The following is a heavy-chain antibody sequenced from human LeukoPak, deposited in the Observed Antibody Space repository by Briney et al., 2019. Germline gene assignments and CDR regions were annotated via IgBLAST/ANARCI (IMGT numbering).Heavy chain of an antibody. CDR2: ISSSGSTI. Sequence: GGSLRLSCAASGFTFSDYYMSWIRQAPGKGLEWVSYISSSGSTIYYADSVKGRFTISRDNAKNSLYLQMNSLRAEDTAVYYCARTLGFLYSSGWGDYYGLDVWGQGTTVIVSS. CDR3: ARTLGFLYSSGWGDYYGLDV. CDR1: GFTFSDYY. D-gene: IGHD6-19*01. V-gene: IGHV3-11*04. J-gene: IGHJ6*02.